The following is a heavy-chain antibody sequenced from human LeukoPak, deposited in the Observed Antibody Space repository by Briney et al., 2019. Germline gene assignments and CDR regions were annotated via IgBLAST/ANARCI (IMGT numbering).Heavy chain of an antibody. D-gene: IGHD1-26*01. Sequence: GGSLRLSCAASGFSLSYYGMHWVRQAPGKGLEWVAVISYDGSNKYYADSVKGRFTFSRDNSKNTLYLQMNSLRPEDTAVYYCAKESRSGSFQYYFDFWGQGTLVTVSS. CDR1: GFSLSYYG. CDR2: ISYDGSNK. V-gene: IGHV3-30*18. CDR3: AKESRSGSFQYYFDF. J-gene: IGHJ4*02.